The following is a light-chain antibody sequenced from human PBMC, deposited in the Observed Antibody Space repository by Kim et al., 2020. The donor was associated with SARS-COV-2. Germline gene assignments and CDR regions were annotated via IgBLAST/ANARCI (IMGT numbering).Light chain of an antibody. V-gene: IGLV3-21*01. CDR3: QVWDTDTDDYV. Sequence: APGQTARITCGGNNMGGHSVHWYQKKPGQAPVLVIYYDSDRTSGIPERFSGSKAATTATLTISRVEAGDEADYYCQVWDTDTDDYVFGTGTKVTVL. CDR2: YDS. J-gene: IGLJ1*01. CDR1: NMGGHS.